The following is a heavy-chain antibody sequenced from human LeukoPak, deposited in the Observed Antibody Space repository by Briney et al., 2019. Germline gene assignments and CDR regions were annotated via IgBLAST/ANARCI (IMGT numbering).Heavy chain of an antibody. D-gene: IGHD1-26*01. CDR2: ISAYNGNT. CDR1: GYTFTSYG. CDR3: ARVGVFEGADKKYYFDY. J-gene: IGHJ4*02. V-gene: IGHV1-18*01. Sequence: ASVKVSCKASGYTFTSYGISWVRQAPGQGLEWMGWISAYNGNTNYAQKLQGRVTMTTDTSTSTAYMELRSLRSDDTAVYYCARVGVFEGADKKYYFDYWGQGTLVTVSS.